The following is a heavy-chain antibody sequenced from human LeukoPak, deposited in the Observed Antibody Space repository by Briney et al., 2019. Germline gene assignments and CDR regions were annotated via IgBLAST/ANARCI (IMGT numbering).Heavy chain of an antibody. J-gene: IGHJ4*02. V-gene: IGHV3-30-3*01. Sequence: GGSLRLSCAASGFTFSGYPIHWVRQAPGKGLEWVAVISYDGSNKYYADSVKGRFTISRDNSKNTLYLQMNSLRAEDTAVYYCARVRSGWYYKLDYWGQGTLVTVSS. CDR3: ARVRSGWYYKLDY. D-gene: IGHD6-19*01. CDR2: ISYDGSNK. CDR1: GFTFSGYP.